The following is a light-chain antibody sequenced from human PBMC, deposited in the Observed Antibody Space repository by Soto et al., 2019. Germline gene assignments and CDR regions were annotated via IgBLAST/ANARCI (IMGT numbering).Light chain of an antibody. J-gene: IGLJ3*02. V-gene: IGLV1-47*01. CDR3: VAWDDNLSSLV. CDR2: MNN. CDR1: RSNIGSAI. Sequence: QSVLTQPPSLSGTPGQTVTISCIGSRSNIGSAIVHWYQQIPGTAPKHLIYMNNQRPSGVPDRFSGSKSGTSASLVITGLRPEDEADYYCVAWDDNLSSLVFGGGTKLTVL.